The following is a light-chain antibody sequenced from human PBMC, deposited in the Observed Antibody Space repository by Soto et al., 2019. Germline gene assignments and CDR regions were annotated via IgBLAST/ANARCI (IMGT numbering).Light chain of an antibody. Sequence: QSVLTQPPSAPGSPGQSVTISCTGTSSDVGAYNYVSWYQQHPGKAPKFMIYEVSKRPSGVPDRFSGSKSGNTASLTVSGLQAEDEADYYCSSYGGSNNLLFGGGTKLTVL. J-gene: IGLJ2*01. CDR2: EVS. CDR3: SSYGGSNNLL. CDR1: SSDVGAYNY. V-gene: IGLV2-8*01.